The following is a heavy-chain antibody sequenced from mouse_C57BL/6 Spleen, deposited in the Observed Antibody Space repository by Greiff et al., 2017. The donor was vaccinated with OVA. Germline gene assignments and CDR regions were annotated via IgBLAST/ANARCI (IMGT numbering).Heavy chain of an antibody. V-gene: IGHV7-1*01. J-gene: IGHJ1*03. CDR1: GFTFSDFY. CDR2: SRNKANDYTT. Sequence: EVKLMESGGGLVQSGRSLRLSCATSGFTFSDFYMEWVRQAPGKGLEWIAASRNKANDYTTEYSASVKGRFIVSRDTSQSILYLQMNALRAEDTAIYYCARDAWYYGSHWYFDVWGTGTTVTVSS. D-gene: IGHD1-1*01. CDR3: ARDAWYYGSHWYFDV.